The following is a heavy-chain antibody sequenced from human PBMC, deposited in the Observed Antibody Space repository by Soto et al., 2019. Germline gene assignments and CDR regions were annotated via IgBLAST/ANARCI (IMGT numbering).Heavy chain of an antibody. CDR1: GFTFTNYA. Sequence: EVPLLQSGGGLVQPGGSLRLSCVASGFTFTNYAMSWVRQAPGKGLEWVSLISGSGTKTYYADSVKGRFTISRDSSKNTLYLHIDSLRADDTAVYYCALPMAGTSFFDYWGQGALVTVSS. V-gene: IGHV3-23*01. CDR3: ALPMAGTSFFDY. CDR2: ISGSGTKT. D-gene: IGHD2-2*01. J-gene: IGHJ4*02.